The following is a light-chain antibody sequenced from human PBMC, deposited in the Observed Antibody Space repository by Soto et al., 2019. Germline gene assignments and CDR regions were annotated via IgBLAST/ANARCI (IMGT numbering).Light chain of an antibody. J-gene: IGLJ3*02. CDR3: SSYAGSNNLV. CDR2: EXX. CDR1: SSDLGGYNY. Sequence: QSALTQPPSASGSPGQSVTISCTGTSSDLGGYNYVSWYQQHPGKAPKLMIYEXXXRPSGVPDRFSGSKSGNTASLTVSGXXXXXXXXXXCSSYAGSNNLVFGGGTKVTVL. V-gene: IGLV2-8*01.